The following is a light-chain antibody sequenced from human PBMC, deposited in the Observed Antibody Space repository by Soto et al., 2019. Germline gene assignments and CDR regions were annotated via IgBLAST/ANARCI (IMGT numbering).Light chain of an antibody. CDR1: QGIGND. Sequence: DLQMTQSPSSLSASVGDRVTITCRASQGIGNDLGWFQQKPGKAPKRLIYAASSLQSGVPSRFSGSRSATEFTLTISSLQPEDFATYYCLQHKNYPLAFGGGTQVEIK. V-gene: IGKV1-17*01. J-gene: IGKJ4*01. CDR2: AAS. CDR3: LQHKNYPLA.